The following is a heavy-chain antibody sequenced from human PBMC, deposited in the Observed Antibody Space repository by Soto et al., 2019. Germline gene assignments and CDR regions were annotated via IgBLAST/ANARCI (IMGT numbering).Heavy chain of an antibody. J-gene: IGHJ3*02. CDR1: GYTFTSYD. Sequence: ASVKVSCKASGYTFTSYDINWVRQATGQGLEWMGWMNLNSGNTGYAQKFQGRVTMTRNTSISTAYMELSRLRSEDTAVYYCARGQRFLEWLFDAFDIWGQGTMVTVSS. D-gene: IGHD3-3*01. V-gene: IGHV1-8*01. CDR3: ARGQRFLEWLFDAFDI. CDR2: MNLNSGNT.